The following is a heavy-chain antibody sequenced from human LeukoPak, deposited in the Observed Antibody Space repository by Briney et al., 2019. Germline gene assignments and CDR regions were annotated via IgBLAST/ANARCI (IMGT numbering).Heavy chain of an antibody. J-gene: IGHJ5*02. CDR3: ARLQDYYDSSGYGLGNWFDP. Sequence: SETLSLTCTVSGGSISSSSYYWGWIRQPPGKGLEWIGSIYYSGSTYYNPSLKSRVTISVDTSKNQFSLKLSSVTAADTAVYYCARLQDYYDSSGYGLGNWFDPWGQGTLVTVSS. V-gene: IGHV4-39*01. CDR1: GGSISSSSYY. D-gene: IGHD3-22*01. CDR2: IYYSGST.